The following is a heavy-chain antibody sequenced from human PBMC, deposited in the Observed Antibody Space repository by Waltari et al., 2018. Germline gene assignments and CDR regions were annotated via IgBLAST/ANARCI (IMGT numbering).Heavy chain of an antibody. CDR2: IRYDGSNK. J-gene: IGHJ6*02. V-gene: IGHV3-30*02. Sequence: QVQLVESGGGVVQPGGSLRLSCAASGFTFSSYGMHWVRQAPGKGLEWVAFIRYDGSNKYYADSVKGRFTISRDNSKNTLYLQMNSLRAEDTAVYYCAKDSGRSSEPQTLYYYYYYGMDVWGQGTTVTVSS. CDR3: AKDSGRSSEPQTLYYYYYYGMDV. D-gene: IGHD6-6*01. CDR1: GFTFSSYG.